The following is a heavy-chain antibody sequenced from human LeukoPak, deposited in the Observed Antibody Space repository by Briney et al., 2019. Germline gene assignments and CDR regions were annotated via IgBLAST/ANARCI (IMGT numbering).Heavy chain of an antibody. V-gene: IGHV4-4*07. J-gene: IGHJ2*01. CDR1: GGSISSYS. D-gene: IGHD3-3*01. CDR2: IYTSGST. CDR3: ARDMGSSTIFGVVPFWYFDL. Sequence: PSETLSLTCTVSGGSISSYSWVWIRQPAGKGLEWIGRIYTSGSTNYNPSLKSRVTISVDKSKNQFSLKLSTVTAAATAVYYCARDMGSSTIFGVVPFWYFDLGARDTLVTVSS.